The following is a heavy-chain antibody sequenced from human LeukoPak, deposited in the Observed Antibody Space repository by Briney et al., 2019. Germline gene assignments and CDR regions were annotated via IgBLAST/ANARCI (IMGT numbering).Heavy chain of an antibody. Sequence: GGSLRLSCAASGFTFSSYAMSWVRQAPGKGLEWVSAISGSGGSTYHADSVKGRFTISRDNSKNTLYLQMNSLRAEDTAVYYCAKEGGFDRTYYYYYYGMDVWGQGTTVTVSS. D-gene: IGHD1-26*01. CDR3: AKEGGFDRTYYYYYYGMDV. CDR2: ISGSGGST. V-gene: IGHV3-23*01. CDR1: GFTFSSYA. J-gene: IGHJ6*02.